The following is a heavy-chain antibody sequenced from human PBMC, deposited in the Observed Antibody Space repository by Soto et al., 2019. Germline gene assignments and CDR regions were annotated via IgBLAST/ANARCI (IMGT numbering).Heavy chain of an antibody. CDR1: GGSISGYY. CDR3: ARITESHFSYYDSTSYYYLFDY. Sequence: LSLTCTVSGGSISGYYWSWIRQFPGKGLEWIGYIHFSGSTDYNPSLKSRVTISVDTSKDQFSLKLTSVTAADTAVYYCARITESHFSYYDSTSYYYLFDYWGQGTLVTVSS. D-gene: IGHD3-22*01. CDR2: IHFSGST. V-gene: IGHV4-59*01. J-gene: IGHJ4*02.